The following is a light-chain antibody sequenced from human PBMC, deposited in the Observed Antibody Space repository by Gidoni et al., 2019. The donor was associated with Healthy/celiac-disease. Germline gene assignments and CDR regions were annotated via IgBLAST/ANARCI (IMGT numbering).Light chain of an antibody. V-gene: IGLV2-8*01. Sequence: QSALTQPPSASGSPGPSVTLSCTGTSSDVGGYNYVSWYQQHPGKAPKLMIYEVSKRPSGVPDRFSGSKSGNTASLTGSGLQAEDEADYYCSSYAGSNNPYVFGTGTKVTVL. J-gene: IGLJ1*01. CDR1: SSDVGGYNY. CDR3: SSYAGSNNPYV. CDR2: EVS.